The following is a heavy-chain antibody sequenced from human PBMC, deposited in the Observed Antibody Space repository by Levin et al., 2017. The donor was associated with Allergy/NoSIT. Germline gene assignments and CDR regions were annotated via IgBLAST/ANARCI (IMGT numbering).Heavy chain of an antibody. CDR2: INGDNGDT. V-gene: IGHV1-3*01. D-gene: IGHD2-8*01. J-gene: IGHJ4*02. CDR3: ARRADGYCSRVRCPTPFDH. Sequence: PGGSLRLSCTASGYTFISHSIHWVRQAPGQRLEWMGWINGDNGDTKHAQKFQGRVTITRDKSAGTAYMELSSLRSEDTAVYYCARRADGYCSRVRCPTPFDHWGQGTLVTVSS. CDR1: GYTFISHS.